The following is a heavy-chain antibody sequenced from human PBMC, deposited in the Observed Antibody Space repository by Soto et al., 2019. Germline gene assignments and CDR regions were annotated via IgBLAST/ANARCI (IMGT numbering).Heavy chain of an antibody. V-gene: IGHV3-48*01. D-gene: IGHD3-10*01. CDR1: GFTFSSYS. CDR3: ARVRDGGVY. J-gene: IGHJ4*02. CDR2: ISSSSSTI. Sequence: GWSLRLSCAASGFTFSSYSMNWVRQAPGKGLEWVSYISSSSSTIYYADSVKGRFTISRDNAKNSLYLQMNSLRAEDTAVYYCARVRDGGVYWGQGTLVTVSS.